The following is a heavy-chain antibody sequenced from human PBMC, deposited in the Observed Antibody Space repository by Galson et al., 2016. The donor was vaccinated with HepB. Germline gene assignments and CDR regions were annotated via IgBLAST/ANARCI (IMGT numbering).Heavy chain of an antibody. CDR1: GFKFGSYA. Sequence: SLRLSCAASGFKFGSYALYWVRQPPGKGLEWVTSIPNIVSNTYYADSVKGRFTVSRDNSKNTLYLQRTRLRAEETAVSYCAKNDILAGYSAFDYWGQGTLVTVSS. J-gene: IGHJ4*02. CDR3: AKNDILAGYSAFDY. D-gene: IGHD3-9*01. CDR2: IPNIVSNT. V-gene: IGHV3-30-3*02.